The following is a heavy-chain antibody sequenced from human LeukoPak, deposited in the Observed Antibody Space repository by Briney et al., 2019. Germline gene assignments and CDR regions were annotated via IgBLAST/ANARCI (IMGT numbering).Heavy chain of an antibody. CDR2: INHSGRI. V-gene: IGHV4-34*01. Sequence: SETPSLTCAVYGGSFSGYYCSWIRQPPGKGLEWIGEINHSGRINYNTSLKSRVTISLDTSKNQFSLKLSSVTAADTAVYYCASGYSSTWYPQHWGLGTLVTVSS. J-gene: IGHJ1*01. D-gene: IGHD6-13*01. CDR3: ASGYSSTWYPQH. CDR1: GGSFSGYY.